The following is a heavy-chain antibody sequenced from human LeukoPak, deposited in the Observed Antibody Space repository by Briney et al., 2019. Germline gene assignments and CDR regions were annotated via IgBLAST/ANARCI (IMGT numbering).Heavy chain of an antibody. CDR1: GGSISNYH. V-gene: IGHV4-59*01. CDR3: ARYGSGSYLDY. D-gene: IGHD3-10*01. J-gene: IGHJ4*02. Sequence: PETLSLTCTVSGGSISNYHWSWIRQPPGKGLEWIGYISYSGTTNYNPSLKSRVTISVDTSKNQFSLKLSSVTAADTAVYYCARYGSGSYLDYWGQGTLVTVSS. CDR2: ISYSGTT.